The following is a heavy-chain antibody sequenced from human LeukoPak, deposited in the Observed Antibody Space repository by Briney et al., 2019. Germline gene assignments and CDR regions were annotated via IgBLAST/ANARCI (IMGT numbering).Heavy chain of an antibody. J-gene: IGHJ4*02. V-gene: IGHV1-69*13. CDR3: ARAGYYDILTGYYRERGYFDY. CDR2: VSPIFGTG. CDR1: GYTFTSYG. D-gene: IGHD3-9*01. Sequence: SVTVSCTASGYTFTSYGISWVRQAPGQGLEWMGGVSPIFGTGNYAQKCQGKVTITADESTSTAYMELSSLRSEDTAVYYCARAGYYDILTGYYRERGYFDYWGQGTLVTVSS.